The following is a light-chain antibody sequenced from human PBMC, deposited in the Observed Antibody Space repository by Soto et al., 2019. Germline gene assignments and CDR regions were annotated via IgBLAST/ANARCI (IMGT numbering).Light chain of an antibody. CDR1: SSDVGGYNY. V-gene: IGLV2-14*03. Sequence: QSVLTQPASVSGSPGQSITISCTGTSSDVGGYNYVSWYQQHPGTAPKLMIYDVSNRPSGVSNRFSGSKSGNTASLTISGLQAEDEADYYCNSYTSSSTRVFGTGTQLTVL. CDR2: DVS. CDR3: NSYTSSSTRV. J-gene: IGLJ1*01.